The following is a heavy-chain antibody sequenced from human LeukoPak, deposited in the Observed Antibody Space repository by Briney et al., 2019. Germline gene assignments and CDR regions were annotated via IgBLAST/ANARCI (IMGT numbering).Heavy chain of an antibody. V-gene: IGHV3-7*01. J-gene: IGHJ4*02. Sequence: GGSLRLSCAASGFTFSSYWMSWVRQAPEKGLEWVANINQDGSEKYYVDSVKGRFTISRDNAKNSLYLQMNSLRAEDTAVYYCARAPEGSGSSYYFDYWGQGTLVTVSS. D-gene: IGHD3-10*01. CDR3: ARAPEGSGSSYYFDY. CDR2: INQDGSEK. CDR1: GFTFSSYW.